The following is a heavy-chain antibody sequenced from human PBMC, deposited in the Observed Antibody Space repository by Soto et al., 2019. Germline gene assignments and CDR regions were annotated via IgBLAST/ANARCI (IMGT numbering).Heavy chain of an antibody. D-gene: IGHD1-26*01. CDR3: AREVVGASPFDY. CDR2: ISYEGSNK. CDR1: GFTFSSYA. J-gene: IGHJ4*02. Sequence: GGSLRLSCAASGFTFSSYAMHCVRQAPGKGREGVAVISYEGSNKYYADSGKGRFTISRDNPKNTLYLQMNSLRAEDTAVYYCAREVVGASPFDYWGQGTLVTVSS. V-gene: IGHV3-30-3*01.